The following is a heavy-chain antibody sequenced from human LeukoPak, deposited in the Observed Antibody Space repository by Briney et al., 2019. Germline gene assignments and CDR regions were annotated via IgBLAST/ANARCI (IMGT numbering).Heavy chain of an antibody. V-gene: IGHV3-7*04. Sequence: GGSLRLSRAASGFTFSSYWMSWVRQAPGKGLEWVANIKQDGSEKYYVDSVKGRFTISRDNAKNSLYPQMNSLRAEDTAVYYCARAASEGSYHDFWSGYYRIQYYFDYWGQGTLVTVSS. CDR2: IKQDGSEK. CDR3: ARAASEGSYHDFWSGYYRIQYYFDY. D-gene: IGHD3-3*01. J-gene: IGHJ4*02. CDR1: GFTFSSYW.